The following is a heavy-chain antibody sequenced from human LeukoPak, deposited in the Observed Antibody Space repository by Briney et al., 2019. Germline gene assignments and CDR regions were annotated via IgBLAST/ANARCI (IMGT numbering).Heavy chain of an antibody. CDR1: GFTFSSYE. J-gene: IGHJ6*02. Sequence: GGSLRLSCAASGFTFSSYEMNWVRQAPGKGLEWVSYISSSGSTIYYADSVKGRFTISRDNAKNSLYLQMNSLRAEDTAVYHCARELKQLVLKNDYYYGMDVWGQGTTVTVSS. CDR3: ARELKQLVLKNDYYYGMDV. D-gene: IGHD6-13*01. CDR2: ISSSGSTI. V-gene: IGHV3-48*03.